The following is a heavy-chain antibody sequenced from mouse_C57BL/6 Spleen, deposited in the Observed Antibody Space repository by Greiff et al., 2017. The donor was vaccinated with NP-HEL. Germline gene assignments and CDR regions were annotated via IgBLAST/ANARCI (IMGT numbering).Heavy chain of an antibody. D-gene: IGHD1-1*01. CDR3: ARWSHYYGSSYEDYYAMDY. CDR2: ILPGSGST. Sequence: VQLQESGAELMKPGASVKLSCKATGYTFTGYWIEWVKQRPGHGLEWIGEILPGSGSTNYNEKFKGKATFTADTSSNTAYMQLSSLTTEDSAIYYCARWSHYYGSSYEDYYAMDYWGQGTSVTVSS. CDR1: GYTFTGYW. J-gene: IGHJ4*01. V-gene: IGHV1-9*01.